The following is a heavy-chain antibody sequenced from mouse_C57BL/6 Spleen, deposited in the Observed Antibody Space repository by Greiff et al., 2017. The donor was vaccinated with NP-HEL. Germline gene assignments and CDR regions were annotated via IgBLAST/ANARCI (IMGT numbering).Heavy chain of an antibody. J-gene: IGHJ2*01. CDR3: ARAGYDGGY. CDR1: GYSITSGYY. V-gene: IGHV3-6*01. CDR2: ISYDGSN. Sequence: VQLKESGPGLVKPSQSLSLTCSVTGYSITSGYYWNWIRQFPGNKLEWMGYISYDGSNNYNPSLKNRISITRDTSKNQFFLKLNSVTTEDTATYYCARAGYDGGYWGQGTTLTVSS. D-gene: IGHD2-2*01.